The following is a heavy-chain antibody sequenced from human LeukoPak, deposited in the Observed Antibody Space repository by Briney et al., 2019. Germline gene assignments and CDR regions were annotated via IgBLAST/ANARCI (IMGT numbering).Heavy chain of an antibody. D-gene: IGHD2-15*01. Sequence: PSETLSLTCSVSGYSISNSYYWGWIRQPPGKGLEWIGSIYDSGSSYYNPSLKSRVTISVDTSKNQLSLKLSSVTAADTAVYYCARETRSGGSLLRGNWFDPWGQGTLVTVSS. CDR2: IYDSGSS. V-gene: IGHV4-38-2*02. CDR1: GYSISNSYY. J-gene: IGHJ5*02. CDR3: ARETRSGGSLLRGNWFDP.